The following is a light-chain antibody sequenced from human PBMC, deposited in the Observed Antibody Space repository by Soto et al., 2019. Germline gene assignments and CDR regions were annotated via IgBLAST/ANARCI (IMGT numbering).Light chain of an antibody. CDR1: SSNIGAGYD. CDR3: QSYDSSLSGYV. Sequence: QSVLTRPPSVSGAPGQRGTISCTGSSSNIGAGYDVHWYQQLPGTAPKLLRYGNNNRPSGVPDRISGSKSGTSASLAITGLQAEDEADYYCQSYDSSLSGYVFGTGTKVTVL. CDR2: GNN. V-gene: IGLV1-40*01. J-gene: IGLJ1*01.